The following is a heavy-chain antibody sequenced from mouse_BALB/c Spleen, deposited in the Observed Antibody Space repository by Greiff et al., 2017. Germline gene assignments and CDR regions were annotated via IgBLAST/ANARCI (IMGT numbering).Heavy chain of an antibody. CDR2: ISSGGGST. CDR1: GFAFSSYD. D-gene: IGHD2-4*01. V-gene: IGHV5-12-1*01. J-gene: IGHJ4*01. CDR3: ARRAMITTNFAMDY. Sequence: EVQVVESGGGLVKPGGSLKLSCAASGFAFSSYDMSWVRQTPEKRLEWVAYISSGGGSTYYPDTVKGRFTISRDNAKNTLYLQMSSLKSEDTAMYYCARRAMITTNFAMDYWGQGTSVTVSS.